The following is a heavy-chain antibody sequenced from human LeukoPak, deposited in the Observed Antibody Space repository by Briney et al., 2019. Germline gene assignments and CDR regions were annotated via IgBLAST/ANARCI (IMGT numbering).Heavy chain of an antibody. Sequence: ASVKVSCKASGYTFTGYYMHWVRQAPGQGLEWMGWINPNSGGTNYAQKFQGWVTMTRDTSISTAYMELRSLRSDDTAVYYCARDSGRYYDFWSGYYSGPYYYGMDVWGQGTTVTVSS. CDR2: INPNSGGT. D-gene: IGHD3-3*01. CDR1: GYTFTGYY. CDR3: ARDSGRYYDFWSGYYSGPYYYGMDV. V-gene: IGHV1-2*04. J-gene: IGHJ6*02.